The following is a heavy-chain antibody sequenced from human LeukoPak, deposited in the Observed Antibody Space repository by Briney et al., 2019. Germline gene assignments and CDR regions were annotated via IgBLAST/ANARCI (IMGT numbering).Heavy chain of an antibody. Sequence: GGSLRLSCVASGFTFRNFWMNWIRQAPGKGLEWVSSISHTSSYIYFADSVKGRFAISRDNAKNSLYLQVSSLRAEDTAVYFCARGGATLGADSFDYWGQGTLVTVSS. CDR3: ARGGATLGADSFDY. CDR1: GFTFRNFW. V-gene: IGHV3-21*01. CDR2: ISHTSSYI. D-gene: IGHD1-26*01. J-gene: IGHJ4*02.